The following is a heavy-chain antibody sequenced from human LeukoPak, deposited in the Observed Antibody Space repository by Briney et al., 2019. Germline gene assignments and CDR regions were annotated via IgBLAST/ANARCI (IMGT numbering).Heavy chain of an antibody. CDR3: AREGGYAPYFDY. D-gene: IGHD5-12*01. V-gene: IGHV4-4*07. Sequence: SETLSLTCTVSGVSISSYYWSWIRQPAGPGLEWIGRIYTSGSTNYNPSLKSRVTMSVDTSKNQFSLKLSSVTAADTAVYYCAREGGYAPYFDYWGQGTLVTVSS. CDR2: IYTSGST. J-gene: IGHJ4*02. CDR1: GVSISSYY.